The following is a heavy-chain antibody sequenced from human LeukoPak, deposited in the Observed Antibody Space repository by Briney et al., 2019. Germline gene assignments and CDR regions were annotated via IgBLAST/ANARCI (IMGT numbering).Heavy chain of an antibody. D-gene: IGHD5-24*01. V-gene: IGHV4-39*07. CDR1: GGSISSSSYY. J-gene: IGHJ4*02. CDR2: IYYSGST. Sequence: KTSETLSLTCTVSGGSISSSSYYWGWIRQPPGKGLEWIGSIYYSGSTYYNPSLKSRVTISVDTSKNQFSLKLSSVTAADTAVYYCAREGGGRRDGYNYVGDYWGQGTLVTVSS. CDR3: AREGGGRRDGYNYVGDY.